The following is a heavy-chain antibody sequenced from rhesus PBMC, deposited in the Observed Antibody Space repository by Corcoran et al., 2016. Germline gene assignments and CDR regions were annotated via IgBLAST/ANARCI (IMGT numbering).Heavy chain of an antibody. CDR3: ARVSDNWNYHYYFDY. J-gene: IGHJ4*01. V-gene: IGHV4S7*01. CDR2: IFGRIGST. CDR1: GGSISGGYG. Sequence: QLQLQESGPGLVKPSETLSLTCAVSGGSISGGYGWTWIRQPPGQGLGRSGHIFGRIGSTYYNPSLKSRITISTDTSKNQFSLKLSSVTAADTAVYYCARVSDNWNYHYYFDYWGQGVLVTVSS. D-gene: IGHD1-26*01.